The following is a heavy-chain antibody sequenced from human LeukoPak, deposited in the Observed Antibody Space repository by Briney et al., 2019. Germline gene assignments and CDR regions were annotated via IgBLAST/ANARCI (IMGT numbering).Heavy chain of an antibody. CDR1: RYTFTGYY. Sequence: GASVKVSCKASRYTFTGYYMHWVRQAPGQGLEWMGWINPNSGGTNYAQKFQGRVTMTRDTSISTAYMEMSRLRSDDTAVYYCARDNTVLRYFDWLSRATPWFDPWGQGTLVTVSS. CDR2: INPNSGGT. D-gene: IGHD3-9*01. J-gene: IGHJ5*02. CDR3: ARDNTVLRYFDWLSRATPWFDP. V-gene: IGHV1-2*02.